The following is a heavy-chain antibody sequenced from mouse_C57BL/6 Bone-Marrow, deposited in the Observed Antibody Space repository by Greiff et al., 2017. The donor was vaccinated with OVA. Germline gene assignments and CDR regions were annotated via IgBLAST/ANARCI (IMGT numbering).Heavy chain of an antibody. Sequence: QVQLQQPGAELVKPGASVKLSCKASGYTFTSYWMHWVKQRPGQGLEWIGMIHPNSGSTNYNEKFKSKATLTVDKSSSTAYMQLSSLTSEDSAVYYCAREGYDYPYNFDYWGQGTTLTVSS. CDR2: IHPNSGST. CDR1: GYTFTSYW. CDR3: AREGYDYPYNFDY. D-gene: IGHD2-4*01. J-gene: IGHJ2*01. V-gene: IGHV1-64*01.